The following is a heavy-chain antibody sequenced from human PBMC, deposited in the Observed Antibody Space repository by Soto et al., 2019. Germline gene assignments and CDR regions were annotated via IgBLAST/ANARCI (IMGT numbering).Heavy chain of an antibody. D-gene: IGHD2-2*01. CDR2: ISKSDYT. CDR3: AREDSIIIPAVSDF. CDR1: GFAFNNYG. J-gene: IGHJ4*02. Sequence: GGSLRLSCTVSGFAFNNYGINWVRQAPGKGLEWVSSISKSDYTYYSDSVKGRFAISRDNAKSSVSLQMNALRVEDTAVYYCAREDSIIIPAVSDFWGQGTLVTVSS. V-gene: IGHV3-21*01.